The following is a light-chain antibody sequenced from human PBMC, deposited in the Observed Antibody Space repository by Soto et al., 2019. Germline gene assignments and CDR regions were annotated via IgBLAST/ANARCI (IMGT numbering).Light chain of an antibody. CDR1: QSVNSD. J-gene: IGKJ4*01. Sequence: EIVLTQSPATLSVSPGERATLSCRASQSVNSDLAWFQQKPGQAPRLLIYGASTRATGIPARFSGSGSGTEFTLTISSLQSEDFAISYCQQSNNWPLTFGGGTKVEIK. CDR3: QQSNNWPLT. V-gene: IGKV3-15*01. CDR2: GAS.